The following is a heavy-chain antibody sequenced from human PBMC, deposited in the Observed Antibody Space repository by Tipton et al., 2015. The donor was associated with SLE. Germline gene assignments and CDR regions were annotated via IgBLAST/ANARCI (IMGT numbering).Heavy chain of an antibody. CDR3: ARDPSSGRGYYMDV. CDR2: IYYSGST. D-gene: IGHD3-22*01. Sequence: TLSLTCTVSDCSISSSSYYWGWFRQPPGKGLEWVGSIYYSGSTYYNPSLKSRVTISVDTSKNQFSLKLSSVTAADTAVYYCARDPSSGRGYYMDVWGKGTTVTVSS. V-gene: IGHV4-39*07. CDR1: DCSISSSSYY. J-gene: IGHJ6*03.